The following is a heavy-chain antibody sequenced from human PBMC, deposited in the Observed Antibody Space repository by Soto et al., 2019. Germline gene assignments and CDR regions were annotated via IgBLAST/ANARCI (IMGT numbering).Heavy chain of an antibody. J-gene: IGHJ5*02. V-gene: IGHV4-30-2*01. Sequence: SETLSLTCAVSGGSISSGGFSCNWIRQPPGKGLEWIGYIYHSGSTYFNPSLKSRVTMSVDRSTNQFSLKLSSVTAADTAVYYCARVPDRWGQGTLVTVSS. CDR2: IYHSGST. CDR1: GGSISSGGFS. CDR3: ARVPDR. D-gene: IGHD2-2*01.